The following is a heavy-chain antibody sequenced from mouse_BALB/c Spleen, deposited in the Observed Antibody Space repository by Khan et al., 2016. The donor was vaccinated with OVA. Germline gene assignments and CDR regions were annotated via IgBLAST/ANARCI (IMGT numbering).Heavy chain of an antibody. V-gene: IGHV3-2*02. J-gene: IGHJ4*01. CDR2: ISYSGST. CDR1: GYSITTNDA. D-gene: IGHD1-1*01. Sequence: EVQLQESGPGLVKPSQSLSLTCTVTGYSITTNDACDWIRQFPGNKLEWMGYISYSGSTSYPPSLKSRISIIRDTSKIQFFLQSNSVTTEDTATYYCAREKYYGYAVDNGGQGTSVTVSS. CDR3: AREKYYGYAVDN.